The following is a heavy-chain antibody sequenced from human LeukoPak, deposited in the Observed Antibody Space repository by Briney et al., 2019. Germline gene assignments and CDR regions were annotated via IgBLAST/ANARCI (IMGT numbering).Heavy chain of an antibody. Sequence: SQTLSLTCTVSGGSISSGSYYWSWIRQPAGKGLEWIGRIYTSGSTNYNPSLKSRVTISVDTSKNQFSLKLSSVTAADTAVYYCARNDWSPTRGYFDYWGQGTLVTVSS. D-gene: IGHD1-1*01. J-gene: IGHJ4*02. CDR1: GGSISSGSYY. V-gene: IGHV4-61*02. CDR3: ARNDWSPTRGYFDY. CDR2: IYTSGST.